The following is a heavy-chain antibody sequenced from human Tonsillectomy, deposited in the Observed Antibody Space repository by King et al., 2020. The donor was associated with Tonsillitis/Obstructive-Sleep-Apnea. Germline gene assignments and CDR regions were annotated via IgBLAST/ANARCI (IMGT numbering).Heavy chain of an antibody. V-gene: IGHV1-18*01. CDR3: ARGSDHREPRIFDAFSL. D-gene: IGHD1-14*01. J-gene: IGHJ3*01. CDR2: ISAYNDNT. Sequence: QLVQSGAEVKKPGASVKVSCKASGYIFTSYGITWVRQAPGQGLEWMGWISAYNDNTNYVQKLQGRVTMTTDTSTSTAYMELRSLRSDDTAVYYCARGSDHREPRIFDAFSLCCPGTTVTVSS. CDR1: GYIFTSYG.